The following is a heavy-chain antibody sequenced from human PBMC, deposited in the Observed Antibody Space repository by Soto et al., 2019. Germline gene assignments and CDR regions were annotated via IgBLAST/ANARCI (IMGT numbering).Heavy chain of an antibody. CDR2: INAGNGNT. CDR3: ARDPGYSSSWYVYYYYGMDV. CDR1: GYTFTSYA. Sequence: GASVKVSCKASGYTFTSYAMHWVRQAPGQRLEWMGWINAGNGNTKYSQKFQGRVTITRDTSASTAYMELSSLRSEDTAVYYCARDPGYSSSWYVYYYYGMDVWGQGTTVTVSS. V-gene: IGHV1-3*01. J-gene: IGHJ6*02. D-gene: IGHD6-13*01.